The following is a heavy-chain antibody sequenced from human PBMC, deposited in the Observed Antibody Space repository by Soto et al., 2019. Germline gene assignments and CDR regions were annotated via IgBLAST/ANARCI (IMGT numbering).Heavy chain of an antibody. CDR1: GGTFASYS. J-gene: IGHJ6*02. Sequence: QEELVQSGAEVKKPGSSVNVSCKASGGTFASYSITWVRQAPGQRLEWMGGIIPVLKTVNYAQKFQGRVTITGDRSTSTVYMALSRLRSDDTAVYYCARDPVDLFGYMDVWGHGTTVTVS. D-gene: IGHD6-25*01. CDR3: ARDPVDLFGYMDV. CDR2: IIPVLKTV. V-gene: IGHV1-69*06.